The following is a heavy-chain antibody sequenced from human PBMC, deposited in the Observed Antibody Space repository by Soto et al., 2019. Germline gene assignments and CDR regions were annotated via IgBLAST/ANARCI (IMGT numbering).Heavy chain of an antibody. CDR2: ISGSGGST. CDR1: GFTFSSYA. V-gene: IGHV3-23*01. D-gene: IGHD3-10*01. J-gene: IGHJ4*02. CDR3: AKDPLFGSGSYYPN. Sequence: PGGSLRLSCSASGFTFSSYAMSWFRQAPGKGLEWVSAISGSGGSTYYADSVKGRFTISRDNSKNTLYLQMNSLRAEDTAVYYCAKDPLFGSGSYYPNWGQGTLVTVSS.